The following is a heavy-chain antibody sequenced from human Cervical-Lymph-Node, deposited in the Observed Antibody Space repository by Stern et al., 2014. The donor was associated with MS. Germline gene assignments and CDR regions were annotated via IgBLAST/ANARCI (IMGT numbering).Heavy chain of an antibody. Sequence: QVQLQESGPGLVKPSETLSLPCTVSGGSITNYYWSWIRQPPGKGLEWIGYIYYSGSTNYNPSLKSRVTISVDTSKTQFSLRLSSVTAADTAVYYCARATDLWGQGTLVTVSS. CDR2: IYYSGST. CDR3: ARATDL. J-gene: IGHJ5*02. CDR1: GGSITNYY. V-gene: IGHV4-59*01.